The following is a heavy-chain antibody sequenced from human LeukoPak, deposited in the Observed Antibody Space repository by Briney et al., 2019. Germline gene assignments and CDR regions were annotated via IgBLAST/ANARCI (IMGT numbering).Heavy chain of an antibody. CDR2: ISNDGTNK. Sequence: PGTPLRLSCGASGSIFRSFAMHWVRQAPGKGLEWVAVISNDGTNKDSADSVRGRFTISRDNSKNTLDLQMDSLRPEDTAVYYCVRDKGASTYWYFDVWGRGTLVTVSS. CDR3: VRDKGASTYWYFDV. V-gene: IGHV3-30*04. J-gene: IGHJ2*01. D-gene: IGHD3-16*01. CDR1: GSIFRSFA.